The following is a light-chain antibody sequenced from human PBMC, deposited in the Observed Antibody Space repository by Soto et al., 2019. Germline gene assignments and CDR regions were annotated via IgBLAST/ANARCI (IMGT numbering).Light chain of an antibody. V-gene: IGLV3-21*02. J-gene: IGLJ1*01. CDR2: DDS. CDR1: DIGGKS. CDR3: ASFRSGTILV. Sequence: SYELTQPPSVSVAPGQTAMISCGGDDIGGKSVHWYQQRPGQAPLLVVYDDSDRPSGVPERFSGSKAGNTASLTISGLLDDDEADYFCASFRSGTILVFGSGTKLTVL.